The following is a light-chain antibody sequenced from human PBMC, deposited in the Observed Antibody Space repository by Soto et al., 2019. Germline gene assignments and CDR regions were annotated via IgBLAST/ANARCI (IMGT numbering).Light chain of an antibody. CDR2: DAY. Sequence: AIQMTQSPSSLSASVGDRVTITCRASQGIRNDLGWYQQKPGKAPKLLIYDAYSLESGVPSRFSGSGSGTEFTLTISSLQPDDFATYYCKQYNSYPGTFGQGTKVDIK. V-gene: IGKV1-13*02. J-gene: IGKJ1*01. CDR3: KQYNSYPGT. CDR1: QGIRND.